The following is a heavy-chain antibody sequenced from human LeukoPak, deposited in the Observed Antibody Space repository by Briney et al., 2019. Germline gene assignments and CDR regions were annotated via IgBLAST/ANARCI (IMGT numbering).Heavy chain of an antibody. D-gene: IGHD6-13*01. CDR2: VSGSGDNT. Sequence: PGGSLRLSCAASGFIFSNYAMSWVRQAPGKGLEWVSTVSGSGDNTHYADSVKGRFTLSRDNSENTLFLQMNSLRAEDTALYYCAKDRRMAAAGTNYFDYWGQGTLVTVSS. CDR3: AKDRRMAAAGTNYFDY. V-gene: IGHV3-23*01. J-gene: IGHJ4*02. CDR1: GFIFSNYA.